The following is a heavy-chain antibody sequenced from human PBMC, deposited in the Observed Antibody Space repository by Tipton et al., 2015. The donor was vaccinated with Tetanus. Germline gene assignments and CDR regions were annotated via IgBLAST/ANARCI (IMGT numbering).Heavy chain of an antibody. V-gene: IGHV4-31*03. D-gene: IGHD2-8*01. Sequence: TLSLTCTVSGGAISSGGYYWSWLRQHPGKGLEWIGYIFYSGNTNYNPSLKSRLSMSVDTSQRHFSLNLTSVTAADTAVYYCARAPYYTNQRIRFDPWGQGIPVTVSS. CDR2: IFYSGNT. CDR1: GGAISSGGYY. J-gene: IGHJ5*02. CDR3: ARAPYYTNQRIRFDP.